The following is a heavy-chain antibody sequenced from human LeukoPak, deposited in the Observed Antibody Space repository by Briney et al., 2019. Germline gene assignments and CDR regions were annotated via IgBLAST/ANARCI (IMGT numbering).Heavy chain of an antibody. Sequence: SENLSLTCAVSGDSMSSGYYWGWIRQSPEKGLEWIGSIYESGSTYYNPSLRSRVTISADTSKNQISLKLDSVTAADTAVYYCATRNYGSGTYAGAFDVWGQGTLVTVSS. V-gene: IGHV4-38-2*01. J-gene: IGHJ3*01. CDR3: ATRNYGSGTYAGAFDV. CDR2: IYESGST. CDR1: GDSMSSGYY. D-gene: IGHD3-10*01.